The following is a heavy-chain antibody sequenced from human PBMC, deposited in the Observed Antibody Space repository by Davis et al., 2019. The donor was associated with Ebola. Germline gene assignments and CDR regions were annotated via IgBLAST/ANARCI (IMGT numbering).Heavy chain of an antibody. CDR1: GFTFSSYG. CDR3: ARDWPHPYSYGYSFRSY. V-gene: IGHV3-30*03. CDR2: ISYDGSNK. J-gene: IGHJ4*02. D-gene: IGHD5-18*01. Sequence: PGGSLRLSCAASGFTFSSYGMHWVRQAPGKGLEWVAVISYDGSNKYYADSVKGRFTISRDNSKNTLYLQMNSLRDEDTAVYYCARDWPHPYSYGYSFRSYWGQGTLVTVSS.